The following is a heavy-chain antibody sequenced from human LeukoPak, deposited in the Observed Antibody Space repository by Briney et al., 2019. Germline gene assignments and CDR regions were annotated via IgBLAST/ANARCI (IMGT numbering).Heavy chain of an antibody. V-gene: IGHV3-23*01. CDR2: ISGSGGST. J-gene: IGHJ4*02. Sequence: GGSLRPSCVAAGFTFSSYAMSWVRQAPGKGLGWVSAISGSGGSTYYAVYVQGRFTISRANSKNSLYLQMNSLRADDTAVFYCAKAGSHSPYSSSSSFDYWGQGTLVTVSS. CDR1: GFTFSSYA. D-gene: IGHD6-6*01. CDR3: AKAGSHSPYSSSSSFDY.